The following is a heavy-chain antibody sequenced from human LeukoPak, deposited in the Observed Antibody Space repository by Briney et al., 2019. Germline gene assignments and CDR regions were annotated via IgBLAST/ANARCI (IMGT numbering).Heavy chain of an antibody. J-gene: IGHJ4*02. CDR1: GFTFRSFA. V-gene: IGHV3-30*04. D-gene: IGHD3-22*01. CDR3: ARGGRITMIVPEGLDY. Sequence: GGPLNPSCEAFGFTFRSFARNWSRQAPGKGLEGGQVLSYDGSNKYYADSVKGRFTISRDNSKNTLYVQMNSLRAEDTAVYYCARGGRITMIVPEGLDYWGQGTLVTVSS. CDR2: LSYDGSNK.